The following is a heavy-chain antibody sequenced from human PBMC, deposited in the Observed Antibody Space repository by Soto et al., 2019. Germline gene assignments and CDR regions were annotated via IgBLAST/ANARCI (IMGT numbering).Heavy chain of an antibody. CDR1: GYTFTSYG. J-gene: IGHJ3*02. V-gene: IGHV1-18*01. CDR2: ISAYNGNT. Sequence: ASVKVSCKASGYTFTSYGISWVRQAPGQGLEWMGWISAYNGNTNYAQKLQGRVTMTTDTSTSTAYMELRSLRSDDTAVYYCARYFSSTSCPYDAFDIWGQGTMVTVSS. CDR3: ARYFSSTSCPYDAFDI. D-gene: IGHD2-2*01.